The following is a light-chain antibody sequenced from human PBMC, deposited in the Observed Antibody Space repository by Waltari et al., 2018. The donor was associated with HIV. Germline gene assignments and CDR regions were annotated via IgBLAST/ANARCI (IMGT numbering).Light chain of an antibody. Sequence: LPVLTQPPSASALLGASIKLTCTLSSEHSPYTIEWYQQRPRRAPQFLMKLKSDGSHNRGDGIPDPFMGSSSGADRYPTLSNLQSDDEAVYYCGESHTIAGQVGYVFGTGTKVTVL. CDR2: LKSDGSH. CDR3: GESHTIAGQVGYV. J-gene: IGLJ1*01. V-gene: IGLV4-3*01. CDR1: SEHSPYT.